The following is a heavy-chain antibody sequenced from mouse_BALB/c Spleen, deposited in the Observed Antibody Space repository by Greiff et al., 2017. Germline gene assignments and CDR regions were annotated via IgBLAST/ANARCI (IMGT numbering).Heavy chain of an antibody. CDR2: ISSGGSYT. V-gene: IGHV5-9-3*01. D-gene: IGHD1-1*01. CDR3: ASPIYYYGSSPYYYAMDY. J-gene: IGHJ4*01. CDR1: GFTFSSYA. Sequence: DVQLVESGGGLVKPGGSLKLSCAASGFTFSSYAMSWVRQTPEKRLEWVATISSGGSYTYYPDSVKGRFTISRDNAKNTLYLQMSSLRSEDTAMYYCASPIYYYGSSPYYYAMDYWGQGTSVTVSS.